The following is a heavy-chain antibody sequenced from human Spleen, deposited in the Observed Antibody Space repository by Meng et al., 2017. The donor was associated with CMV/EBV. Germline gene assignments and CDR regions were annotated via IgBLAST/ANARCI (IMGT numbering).Heavy chain of an antibody. V-gene: IGHV3-74*01. D-gene: IGHD1-26*01. J-gene: IGHJ4*02. Sequence: GGSLRLSCAASGFTFSSYWIHWVRQSPGKGLLWVSRINSDGITTSYADSVKGRFTISRDNAKNTLYLQMNSLRAEDTAVYYCARGGDTGRYFDYWAQGTLVTVSS. CDR3: ARGGDTGRYFDY. CDR1: GFTFSSYW. CDR2: INSDGITT.